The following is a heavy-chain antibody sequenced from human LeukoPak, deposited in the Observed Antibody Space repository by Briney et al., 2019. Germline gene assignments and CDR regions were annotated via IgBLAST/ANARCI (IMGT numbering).Heavy chain of an antibody. CDR1: GGSFSGYY. Sequence: PSETLSLTCAVYGGSFSGYYWSWIRQPPGKGLEWIGKINHSGSTNYNPSLKSRVTISVDTSKNQFSLKLSSVTAADTAVYYCARVRVEAWFLFGRQAAPAYFDYWGQGTLVTVSS. CDR2: INHSGST. J-gene: IGHJ4*02. D-gene: IGHD3-16*01. V-gene: IGHV4-34*01. CDR3: ARVRVEAWFLFGRQAAPAYFDY.